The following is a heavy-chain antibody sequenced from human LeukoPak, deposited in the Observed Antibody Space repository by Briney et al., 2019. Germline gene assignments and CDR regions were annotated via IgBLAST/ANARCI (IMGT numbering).Heavy chain of an antibody. V-gene: IGHV1-2*06. CDR1: GYTFTVYY. Sequence: ASVKVSCKASGYTFTVYYIHWVRQAPGQGLEWMGRINPNNGGTNYAQKFQGRVTMTRDMSMSTAYMELSRLRSVDTAVYYCAGEDNSSGYRPFDIWGQGTMVTVPS. D-gene: IGHD3-22*01. CDR2: INPNNGGT. CDR3: AGEDNSSGYRPFDI. J-gene: IGHJ3*02.